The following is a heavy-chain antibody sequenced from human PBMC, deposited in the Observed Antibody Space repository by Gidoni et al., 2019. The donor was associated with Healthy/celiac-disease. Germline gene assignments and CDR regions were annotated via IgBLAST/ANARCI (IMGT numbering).Heavy chain of an antibody. CDR1: GFTFSSYD. D-gene: IGHD1-1*01. J-gene: IGHJ3*02. Sequence: EVQLVESGGGLVQPGGSLRLSCAASGFTFSSYDMHWVRQATGKGLEWGSAIGTAGDTYYPGSVKGRFTISRENAKNSLYLQMNSLRAGDTAVYYCARAAKMLDAAFDIWGQGTMVTVSS. CDR3: ARAAKMLDAAFDI. CDR2: IGTAGDT. V-gene: IGHV3-13*04.